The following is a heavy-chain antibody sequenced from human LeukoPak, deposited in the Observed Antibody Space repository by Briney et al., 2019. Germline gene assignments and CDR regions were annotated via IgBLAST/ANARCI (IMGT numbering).Heavy chain of an antibody. CDR2: IYTSGST. D-gene: IGHD6-13*01. CDR3: ARGMIAAAGTDFDY. V-gene: IGHV4-4*07. Sequence: SETLSLTCTVSGGSISSYYWSWIRQPAGKGLEWIGRIYTSGSTNYNPSLKSRVTISVDTSKNQFSLKLSSVTAADTAVYYCARGMIAAAGTDFDYWGQGTLVTVSS. CDR1: GGSISSYY. J-gene: IGHJ4*02.